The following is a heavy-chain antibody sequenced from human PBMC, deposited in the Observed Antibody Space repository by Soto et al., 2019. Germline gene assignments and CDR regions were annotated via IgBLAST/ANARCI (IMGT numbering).Heavy chain of an antibody. D-gene: IGHD5-12*01. Sequence: LRLSCPASGFAFRSYAISLVRQAPGKGLEWVSVISGSGGSTYYADSVKGRFTISRDNFKNTLYMQMNSLRAEDTAVYYCARDREYSGYNSGLFAYWGHGTLVTVSS. J-gene: IGHJ4*01. CDR3: ARDREYSGYNSGLFAY. V-gene: IGHV3-23*01. CDR1: GFAFRSYA. CDR2: ISGSGGST.